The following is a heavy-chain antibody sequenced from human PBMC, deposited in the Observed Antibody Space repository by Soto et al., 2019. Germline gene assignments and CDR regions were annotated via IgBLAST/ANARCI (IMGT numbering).Heavy chain of an antibody. CDR1: GFTFSSYA. CDR3: AKGPYSSGWYIDY. D-gene: IGHD6-19*01. J-gene: IGHJ4*02. Sequence: QVQLVESGGGVVQPGRSLRLSCAASGFTFSSYAMHWVRQAPGKGLEWVAVISYDGSNKYYADSVKGRFTISRDNSKNALDLQIKSLRAEDTAVYYCAKGPYSSGWYIDYWGQGTLVTVSS. CDR2: ISYDGSNK. V-gene: IGHV3-30-3*01.